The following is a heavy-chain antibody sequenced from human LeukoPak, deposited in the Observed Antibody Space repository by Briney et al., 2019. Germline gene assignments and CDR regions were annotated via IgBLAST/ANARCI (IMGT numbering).Heavy chain of an antibody. CDR2: INHSGST. D-gene: IGHD5-18*01. CDR3: ARGGYSYGYSNPYYYYYMDV. J-gene: IGHJ6*03. V-gene: IGHV4-34*01. Sequence: SETLSLTCAVYGGSFSGYYWSWIRQPPGKGLEWIGEINHSGSTNYNPSLKSRVTISVDTSKNQFSLKLSSVTAADTAVYYCARGGYSYGYSNPYYYYYMDVWGKGTTVTVSS. CDR1: GGSFSGYY.